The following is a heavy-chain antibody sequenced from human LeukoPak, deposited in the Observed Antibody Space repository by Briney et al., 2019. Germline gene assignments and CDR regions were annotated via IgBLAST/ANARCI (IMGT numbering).Heavy chain of an antibody. CDR3: ARLMGTLRYFVGGNWFDP. CDR1: GYSFTSYW. Sequence: GESLKISCKGSGYSFTSYWIGWVRQMPGKGLEWMGIIYPGDSDTRYSPSFQGQVTISADKSISTAYLQWSSLKASDTAMYYCARLMGTLRYFVGGNWFDPWGQGTLVTVSS. V-gene: IGHV5-51*01. D-gene: IGHD3-9*01. J-gene: IGHJ5*02. CDR2: IYPGDSDT.